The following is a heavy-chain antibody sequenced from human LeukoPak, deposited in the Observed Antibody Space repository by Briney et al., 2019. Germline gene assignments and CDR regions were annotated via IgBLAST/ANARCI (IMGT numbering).Heavy chain of an antibody. D-gene: IGHD3/OR15-3a*01. CDR2: IFYSGST. V-gene: IGHV4-59*12. CDR1: GGSISGYY. Sequence: SETLSLTCTVSGGSISGYYWGWIRQPPGKGLEWVGNIFYSGSTYYCPPLKSRLPISLDTSRNQFSLKLNSLTAADTDVYYCAKSNGYGFIDIWGQGTMVTVSS. CDR3: AKSNGYGFIDI. J-gene: IGHJ3*02.